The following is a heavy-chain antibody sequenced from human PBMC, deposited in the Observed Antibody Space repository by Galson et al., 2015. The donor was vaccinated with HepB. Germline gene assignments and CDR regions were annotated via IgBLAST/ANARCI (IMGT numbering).Heavy chain of an antibody. D-gene: IGHD2-2*01. CDR3: AKDIGYCSSTSCYGGWGGEFIYYYYGMDV. J-gene: IGHJ6*02. CDR2: IRYDGSNK. CDR1: GFTFSSYG. V-gene: IGHV3-30*02. Sequence: SLRLSCAASGFTFSSYGMHWVRQAPGKGLEWVAFIRYDGSNKYYADSVKGRFTISRDNSKNTLYLQMNSLRAEDTAVYYCAKDIGYCSSTSCYGGWGGEFIYYYYGMDVWGQGTTVTVSS.